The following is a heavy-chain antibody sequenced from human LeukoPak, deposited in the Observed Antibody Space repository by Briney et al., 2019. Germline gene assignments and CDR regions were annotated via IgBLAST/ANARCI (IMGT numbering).Heavy chain of an antibody. V-gene: IGHV4-34*01. CDR2: INHSGST. J-gene: IGHJ4*02. CDR1: GGSFSGYY. Sequence: SETLSLTCAVYGGSFSGYYWSWIRQPPGKGLEWIGEINHSGSTNYNPSLKSRVTISVDTSKNQFSLKLSSVTAADTAVYYCARLSLCSSTSCYLFDYWGQGTLVTVSS. D-gene: IGHD2-2*01. CDR3: ARLSLCSSTSCYLFDY.